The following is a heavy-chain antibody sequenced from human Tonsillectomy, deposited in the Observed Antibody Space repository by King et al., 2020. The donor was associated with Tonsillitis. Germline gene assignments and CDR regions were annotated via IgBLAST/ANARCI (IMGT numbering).Heavy chain of an antibody. CDR2: IDPSDSYT. CDR1: GYSFTSYW. D-gene: IGHD3-3*01. J-gene: IGHJ3*02. V-gene: IGHV5-10-1*03. Sequence: QLVQSGAEVKKPGESLRISCKGSGYSFTSYWISWVRQMPGKGLEWMGRIDPSDSYTNYSPSFQGHVTISVDKSISTAYLQWSSLKASDTAMYYCARHELIFGVAMYAFDIWGQGTKVTVSS. CDR3: ARHELIFGVAMYAFDI.